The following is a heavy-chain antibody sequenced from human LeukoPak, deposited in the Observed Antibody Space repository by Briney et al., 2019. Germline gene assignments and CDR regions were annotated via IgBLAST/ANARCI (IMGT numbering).Heavy chain of an antibody. Sequence: GGSLRLSCAASRFTFSHYGMHWVRQAPGKGLEWVAVMWNEGSNKYCADSVKGRFTFSRDNSQNRLYLQMNSLRPEDTAVYYCAKDAQRGFDYSNSLENWGQGTLVTVSS. V-gene: IGHV3-33*06. J-gene: IGHJ4*02. CDR1: RFTFSHYG. CDR3: AKDAQRGFDYSNSLEN. CDR2: MWNEGSNK. D-gene: IGHD4-11*01.